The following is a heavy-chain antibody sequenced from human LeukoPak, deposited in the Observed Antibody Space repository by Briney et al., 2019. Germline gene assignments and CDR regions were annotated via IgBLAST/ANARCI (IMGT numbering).Heavy chain of an antibody. Sequence: GASVKVSCKASGYTFTGYYMHWVRQAPGQGLEWMGWINPNSGGTNYAQKFQGRVTMTRDTSISTAYMELSRLRSDDTAVYYCARDLEYSSGWYPVNYWGQGTLVTVSS. CDR1: GYTFTGYY. CDR2: INPNSGGT. V-gene: IGHV1-2*02. CDR3: ARDLEYSSGWYPVNY. J-gene: IGHJ4*02. D-gene: IGHD6-19*01.